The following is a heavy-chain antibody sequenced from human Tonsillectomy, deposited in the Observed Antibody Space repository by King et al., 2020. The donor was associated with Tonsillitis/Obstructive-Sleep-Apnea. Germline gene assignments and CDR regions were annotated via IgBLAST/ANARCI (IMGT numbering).Heavy chain of an antibody. J-gene: IGHJ2*01. CDR1: GYSFTNYW. V-gene: IGHV5-51*03. D-gene: IGHD3-22*01. Sequence: VQLVESGAEVKKPGGSLKISCQGSGYSFTNYWVGWVRQMPGKGLEWMGIIYPDDSDTRYSPSVQGQVTFSADKSINTVYLQWSSLKTSDTAIYFCARDSRSVVDNWYLVLWGRGTLVTVSS. CDR2: IYPDDSDT. CDR3: ARDSRSVVDNWYLVL.